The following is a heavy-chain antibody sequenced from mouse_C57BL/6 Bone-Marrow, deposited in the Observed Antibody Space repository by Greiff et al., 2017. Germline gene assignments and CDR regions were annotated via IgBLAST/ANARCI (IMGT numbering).Heavy chain of an antibody. V-gene: IGHV1-64*01. CDR2: IHPNSGST. CDR1: GYTFTSYW. D-gene: IGHD1-1*01. CDR3: ARYRTYDSSSSYYYMDY. J-gene: IGHJ4*01. Sequence: VQLQQPGAELVKPGASVKLSCKASGYTFTSYWMHWVKQRPGQGLEWIGMIHPNSGSTNYNEKFKSKATLTVDKSSSTAYMQLSSLTSEDSAVYYCARYRTYDSSSSYYYMDYWGKGTSVTVSS.